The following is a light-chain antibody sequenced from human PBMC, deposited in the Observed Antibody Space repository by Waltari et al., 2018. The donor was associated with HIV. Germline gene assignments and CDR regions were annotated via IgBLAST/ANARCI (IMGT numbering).Light chain of an antibody. J-gene: IGKJ1*01. CDR3: QQYYSTPRGT. Sequence: DIVMTQSPDSLAVSLGDRATMNCKSSQSVLYSSNNKNYLAWYQQKPGQPHKLVIYWASTRESGVPDRFSGSGSGTDFTLTISSLQADDVAIYYCQQYYSTPRGTFGQGTKVEV. CDR2: WAS. V-gene: IGKV4-1*01. CDR1: QSVLYSSNNKNY.